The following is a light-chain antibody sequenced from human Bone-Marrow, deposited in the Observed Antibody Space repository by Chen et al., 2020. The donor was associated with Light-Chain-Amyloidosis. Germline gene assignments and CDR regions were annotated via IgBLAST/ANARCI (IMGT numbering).Light chain of an antibody. Sequence: SYELTQPPSVSLSPGKTSRITCSGDDLPTKYAYWYQQKPGQAPVLVIHRDTERPSGISERFSGSSSGTTATLTISGVQAEEEADYHCQSADSSGTYEVIFGGGTKLTVL. CDR2: RDT. CDR1: DLPTKY. V-gene: IGLV3-25*02. CDR3: QSADSSGTYEVI. J-gene: IGLJ2*01.